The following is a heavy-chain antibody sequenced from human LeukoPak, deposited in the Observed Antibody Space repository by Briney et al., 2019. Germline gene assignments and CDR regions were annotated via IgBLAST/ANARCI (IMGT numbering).Heavy chain of an antibody. Sequence: SETLSLTCAVYGGSFSGYYWSWIRQPPGKGLEWIGEINRSGSTNYNPSLKSRVTISVDTSKNQFSLKLSSVTAADTAVYYCARRAYTYSSGWYGGYYFDYWGQGTLVTVSS. J-gene: IGHJ4*02. V-gene: IGHV4-34*01. CDR2: INRSGST. D-gene: IGHD6-19*01. CDR3: ARRAYTYSSGWYGGYYFDY. CDR1: GGSFSGYY.